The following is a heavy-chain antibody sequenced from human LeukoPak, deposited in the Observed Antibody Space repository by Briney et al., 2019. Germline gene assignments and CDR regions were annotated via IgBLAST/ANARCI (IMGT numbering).Heavy chain of an antibody. CDR2: ISYDGSNK. Sequence: GGSLRLSCAASGFTFSSYGMHWVRQAPGKGLEWVAVISYDGSNKYYADSVKGRFTISRDNSKNTLYLQMNSLRAEDTAVYYCASPGLRYYYDSSGPLFYWGQGTLVTVSS. CDR3: ASPGLRYYYDSSGPLFY. CDR1: GFTFSSYG. D-gene: IGHD3-22*01. V-gene: IGHV3-30*03. J-gene: IGHJ4*02.